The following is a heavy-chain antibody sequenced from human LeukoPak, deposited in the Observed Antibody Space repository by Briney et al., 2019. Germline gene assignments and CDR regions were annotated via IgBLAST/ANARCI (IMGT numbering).Heavy chain of an antibody. CDR1: GFTFSSYG. J-gene: IGHJ4*02. D-gene: IGHD3-10*01. Sequence: GGSLRLSCAASGFTFSSYGMHWVRQAPGKGLEWVAVIWYDGSNKYYADSVKGRFTISRDNSKNTLYLQMNSLRAEDTAVYYCAIILWFGELLWAPFDYWGQGTLVTVSS. CDR2: IWYDGSNK. V-gene: IGHV3-30*02. CDR3: AIILWFGELLWAPFDY.